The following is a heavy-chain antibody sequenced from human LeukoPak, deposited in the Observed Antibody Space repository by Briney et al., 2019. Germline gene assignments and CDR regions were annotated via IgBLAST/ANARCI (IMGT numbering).Heavy chain of an antibody. Sequence: GGSLRLSCAASGFTFSSYAMHWVRQAPGKGLKWVAVISYDGSNKYYADSVKGRFTISRDNSKNTLYLQMNSLRAEDTAVYYCARDREADYWGQGTLVTVSS. V-gene: IGHV3-30-3*01. CDR1: GFTFSSYA. CDR3: ARDREADY. CDR2: ISYDGSNK. J-gene: IGHJ4*02.